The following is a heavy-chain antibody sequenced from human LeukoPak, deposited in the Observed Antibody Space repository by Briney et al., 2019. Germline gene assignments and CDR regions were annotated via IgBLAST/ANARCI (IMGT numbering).Heavy chain of an antibody. CDR3: AREMYYYDTLRAFDI. D-gene: IGHD3-22*01. V-gene: IGHV4-59*11. CDR1: DGSLSGHY. CDR2: VYYSGST. Sequence: PSETLSLTCTVSDGSLSGHYWSWIRQPPGKGLESIGFVYYSGSTNYNPSLKGRVTISLDTSKNQFSLKLSSVTAADTAVYYCAREMYYYDTLRAFDIWGQGTMVTVSS. J-gene: IGHJ3*02.